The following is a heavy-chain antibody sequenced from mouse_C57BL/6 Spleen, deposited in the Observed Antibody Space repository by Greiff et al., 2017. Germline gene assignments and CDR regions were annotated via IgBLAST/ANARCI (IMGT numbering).Heavy chain of an antibody. Sequence: VQLQQPGAELVRPGSSVKLSCKASGYTFTSYWMHWVKQRPIQGLEWIGNIDPSDSETHYNQKFKDKATLTVDKSASTAYMQLSSLTSEDSAVYYWARWGSAVDCRGQGTTLTVAS. V-gene: IGHV1-52*01. J-gene: IGHJ2*01. CDR2: IDPSDSET. CDR1: GYTFTSYW. CDR3: ARWGSAVDC. D-gene: IGHD6-1*01.